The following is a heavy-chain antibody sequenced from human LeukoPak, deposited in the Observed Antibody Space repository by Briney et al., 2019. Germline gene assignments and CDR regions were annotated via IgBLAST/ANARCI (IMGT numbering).Heavy chain of an antibody. CDR2: INPNSGGT. CDR3: ARTNSSGWPGLAFDI. CDR1: VYTFTGYY. Sequence: ASVKVSCKASVYTFTGYYMHWVRQAPGQGLEWMGWINPNSGGTNYAQKFQGRVTMTRDTSISTAYMELSRLRSDDTAVYYCARTNSSGWPGLAFDIWGQGTMVTVSS. D-gene: IGHD6-19*01. J-gene: IGHJ3*02. V-gene: IGHV1-2*02.